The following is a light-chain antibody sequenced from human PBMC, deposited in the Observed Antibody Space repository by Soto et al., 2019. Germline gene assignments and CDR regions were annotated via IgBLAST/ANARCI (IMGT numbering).Light chain of an antibody. V-gene: IGLV2-14*01. J-gene: IGLJ1*01. CDR1: TSDVGGYSY. CDR3: SSYTSSSTPYV. CDR2: EVS. Sequence: QSALAKPPSVSVSPAHSITISCRGTTSDVGGYSYVSWYQQHPGKAPKLMIYEVSNRPSGVSNRFSGSKSGNTASLTISGLQAEDEADYYCSSYTSSSTPYVFGTGTKVTVL.